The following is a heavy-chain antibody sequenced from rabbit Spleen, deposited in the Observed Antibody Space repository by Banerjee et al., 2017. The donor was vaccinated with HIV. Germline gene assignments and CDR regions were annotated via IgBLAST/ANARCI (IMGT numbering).Heavy chain of an antibody. D-gene: IGHD5-1*01. Sequence: QEQLEESGGDLVKPEGSLTLTCTASGFCFSSSYWICWVRKAPGKGLEWIACIYAGSSGSTYYANWAKGRFTISKTSSTTVTLQMTSLTGADTATYFCARVVGNEFYWWYGMDLWGPGTLVTVS. V-gene: IGHV1S45*01. CDR3: ARVVGNEFYWWYGMDL. CDR2: IYAGSSGST. J-gene: IGHJ6*01. CDR1: GFCFSSSYW.